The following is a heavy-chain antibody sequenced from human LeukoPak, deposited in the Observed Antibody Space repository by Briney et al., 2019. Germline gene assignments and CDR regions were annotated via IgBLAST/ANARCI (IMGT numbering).Heavy chain of an antibody. J-gene: IGHJ5*02. Sequence: GGSLRLSCAASGFTFSSYAMTWVRQAPGKGLEWVSSISSSGGSTYYADSVKGRFTISRDNSKNTLYLQMNSLRAEDTAVYYCAKGGPQNWFDPWGQGTLVTVSS. V-gene: IGHV3-23*01. CDR3: AKGGPQNWFDP. CDR1: GFTFSSYA. CDR2: ISSSGGST. D-gene: IGHD3-16*01.